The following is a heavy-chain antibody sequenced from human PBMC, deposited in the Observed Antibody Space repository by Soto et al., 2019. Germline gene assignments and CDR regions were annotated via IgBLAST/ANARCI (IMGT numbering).Heavy chain of an antibody. CDR2: INPNSGNI. J-gene: IGHJ4*02. V-gene: IGHV1-8*01. D-gene: IGHD3-10*01. CDR3: ARGRASGSYYLLDY. CDR1: GNTFTSYD. Sequence: ASVKVSCKASGNTFTSYDINWVRQATGRGLEWMGWINPNSGNIGYAQKFQGRVTMTRDTAIRTAYMEVSRLRSDDTAAYYCARGRASGSYYLLDYWGQGTLVTVSS.